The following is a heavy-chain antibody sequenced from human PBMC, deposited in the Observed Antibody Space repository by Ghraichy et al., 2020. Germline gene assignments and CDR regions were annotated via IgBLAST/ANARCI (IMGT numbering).Heavy chain of an antibody. J-gene: IGHJ6*02. D-gene: IGHD3-3*01. CDR1: GFTFSSYG. V-gene: IGHV3-33*08. CDR2: IWYDGSNK. CDR3: ARDPTTVTIFGVVTPRDFNYYYGMDV. Sequence: GGSLRLSCAASGFTFSSYGMHWVRQAPGKGLEWVAVIWYDGSNKYYADSVKGRFTISRDNSKNTLYLQMNSLRAEDTAVYYCARDPTTVTIFGVVTPRDFNYYYGMDVWGQGTTVTVSS.